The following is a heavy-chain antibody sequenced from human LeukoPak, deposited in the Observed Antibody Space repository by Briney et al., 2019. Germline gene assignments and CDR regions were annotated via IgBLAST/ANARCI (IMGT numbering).Heavy chain of an antibody. V-gene: IGHV4-39*07. CDR3: ARLNFWFDY. D-gene: IGHD3-3*01. CDR2: VYSPGTT. J-gene: IGHJ4*02. Sequence: SETLSLTCTVSGGSISSSSYYWGWIRQPPGKGLEWVGSVYSPGTTYYNPSLQSRVTISVDTSKNQFSLKLSSVTAADTAVYYCARLNFWFDYWGQGTLVTVSS. CDR1: GGSISSSSYY.